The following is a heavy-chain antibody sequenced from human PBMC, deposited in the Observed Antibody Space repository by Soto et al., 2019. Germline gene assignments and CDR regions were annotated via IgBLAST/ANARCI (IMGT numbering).Heavy chain of an antibody. Sequence: ESGGGLVQPGGSLRLSCAASGFTFSSYSMNWVRQAPGKGLEWVSYISSSSSTIYYADSVKGRFTISRDNAKNSLYLQMNSLRAEDTAVYYCARLPLGYFDLWGRGTLVTVSS. CDR2: ISSSSSTI. V-gene: IGHV3-48*01. CDR3: ARLPLGYFDL. CDR1: GFTFSSYS. J-gene: IGHJ2*01.